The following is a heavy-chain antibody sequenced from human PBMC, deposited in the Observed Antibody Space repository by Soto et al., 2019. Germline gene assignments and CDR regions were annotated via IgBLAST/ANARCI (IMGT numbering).Heavy chain of an antibody. V-gene: IGHV3-9*01. CDR2: ISWNSGTI. D-gene: IGHD2-8*01. CDR3: VKSPWSRRGDLDL. CDR1: GFKFDDND. Sequence: EVELVESGGGLAQTGRSLRLSCATSGFKFDDNDMYWVRQAPGKGLEWVAGISWNSGTIGYADSVKGRFTISRDNAKKSLFLEMSPLRREDTAIYYCVKSPWSRRGDLDLWGRGTLVTVSS. J-gene: IGHJ2*01.